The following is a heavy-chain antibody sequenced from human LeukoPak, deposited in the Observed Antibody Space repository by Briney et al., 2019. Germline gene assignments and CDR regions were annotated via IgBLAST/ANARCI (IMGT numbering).Heavy chain of an antibody. Sequence: ASVKVSCKASGYTFTSYAMHWVRQAPGQRLEWMGWINAGNGNTKYSQKFKGRVTITRDTSASTAYMELSSLRSEDTAVYYCAARAAYSSGWYYFDYWGQGTLVTVSS. D-gene: IGHD6-19*01. CDR3: AARAAYSSGWYYFDY. CDR1: GYTFTSYA. V-gene: IGHV1-3*01. CDR2: INAGNGNT. J-gene: IGHJ4*02.